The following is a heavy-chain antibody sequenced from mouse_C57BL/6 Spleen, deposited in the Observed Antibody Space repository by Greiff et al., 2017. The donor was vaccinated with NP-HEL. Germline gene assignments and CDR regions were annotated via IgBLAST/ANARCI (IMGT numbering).Heavy chain of an antibody. CDR3: ARWGTTSYFDY. V-gene: IGHV1-64*01. CDR2: IHPNSGST. D-gene: IGHD1-1*01. J-gene: IGHJ2*01. CDR1: GYTFTSYW. Sequence: QVQLQQPGAELVKPGASVKLSCKASGYTFTSYWMHWVKQRPGQGLEWIGMIHPNSGSTNYNEKFKSKATLTVDKSSSTAYMQLSSLTSEDSAVYYCARWGTTSYFDYWGQGTTLTVSS.